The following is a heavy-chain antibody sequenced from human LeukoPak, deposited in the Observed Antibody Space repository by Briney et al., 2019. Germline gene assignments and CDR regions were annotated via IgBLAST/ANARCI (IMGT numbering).Heavy chain of an antibody. CDR3: ARDNLPFAVRGHWASY. CDR1: GFTYSSYW. V-gene: IGHV3-7*03. J-gene: IGHJ4*02. Sequence: GGSLRLSCAASGFTYSSYWMSWVRQAPGKGLEWVANIKQDGSEKYYVDSVKGRFTISRDNAKNSLYLQMNCLRAEDTAVYYCARDNLPFAVRGHWASYWGQGTLVTVSS. CDR2: IKQDGSEK. D-gene: IGHD2/OR15-2a*01.